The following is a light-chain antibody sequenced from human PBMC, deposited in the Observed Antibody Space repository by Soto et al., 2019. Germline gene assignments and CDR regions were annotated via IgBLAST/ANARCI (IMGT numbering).Light chain of an antibody. J-gene: IGLJ2*01. V-gene: IGLV1-44*01. Sequence: QSVLTQPPSASGTPGQRVTISCSGSSSNIGGNSVHWYQQFPGTAPKLLIYNSNERPSGVPDRFSGSKSGTSASLAISGLQSEDEADYYCASWDASLNGPVFGGGTKVTVL. CDR3: ASWDASLNGPV. CDR2: NSN. CDR1: SSNIGGNS.